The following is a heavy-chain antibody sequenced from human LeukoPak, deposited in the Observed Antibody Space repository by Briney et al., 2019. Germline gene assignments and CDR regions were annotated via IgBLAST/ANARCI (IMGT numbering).Heavy chain of an antibody. J-gene: IGHJ5*02. V-gene: IGHV4-59*12. Sequence: SETLSLTCTVSGGSISSYYWSWIRQPPGKGLEWIGYIYHSGSTYYNPSLKSRVTISVDRSKNQFSLKLSSVTAADTAVYYCARAYDFWSGYSGFKNWFDPWGQGTLVTVSS. D-gene: IGHD3-3*01. CDR1: GGSISSYY. CDR3: ARAYDFWSGYSGFKNWFDP. CDR2: IYHSGST.